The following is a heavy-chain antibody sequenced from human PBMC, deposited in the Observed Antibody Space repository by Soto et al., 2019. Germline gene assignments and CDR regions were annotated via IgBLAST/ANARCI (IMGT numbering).Heavy chain of an antibody. CDR1: GYTFTSYG. Sequence: ASEKVSCKASGYTFTSYGISWVRQAPGQGLEWMGWISAYNGNTNYAQKLQGRVTMTTDTSTSTAYMELRSLRSDDTAVYYCARDRPYYYGSGSYRWFDPWGQGTLVTVSS. D-gene: IGHD3-10*01. CDR3: ARDRPYYYGSGSYRWFDP. V-gene: IGHV1-18*01. CDR2: ISAYNGNT. J-gene: IGHJ5*02.